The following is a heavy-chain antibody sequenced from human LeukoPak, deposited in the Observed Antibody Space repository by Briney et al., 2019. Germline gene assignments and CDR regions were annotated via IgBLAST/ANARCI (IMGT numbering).Heavy chain of an antibody. V-gene: IGHV1-46*01. J-gene: IGHJ4*02. CDR1: GYTFTSYY. Sequence: ASVKVSCKASGYTFTSYYMHWVRQAPGQGLEWMGIINPSGGSTSYAQKFQGRVTMTRDMSTSTVYMELSSLRSEDTAVYYCARDHPYYDILTGYYGYFDYWGQGTLVTVSS. CDR2: INPSGGST. D-gene: IGHD3-9*01. CDR3: ARDHPYYDILTGYYGYFDY.